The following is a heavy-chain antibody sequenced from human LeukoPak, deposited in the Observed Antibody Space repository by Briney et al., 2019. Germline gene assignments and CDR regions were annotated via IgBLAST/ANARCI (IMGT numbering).Heavy chain of an antibody. Sequence: KSSETLSLTCTVSGGSISSSSYYWGWIRQPPGKGLEWIGSIYYSGSTYYNPSLKSRVTISVDTSKNQFSLKLSSVTAADTAVHYCARAGWGSGWYLSFDYWGQGTLVTVSS. V-gene: IGHV4-39*07. CDR2: IYYSGST. D-gene: IGHD6-19*01. J-gene: IGHJ4*02. CDR1: GGSISSSSYY. CDR3: ARAGWGSGWYLSFDY.